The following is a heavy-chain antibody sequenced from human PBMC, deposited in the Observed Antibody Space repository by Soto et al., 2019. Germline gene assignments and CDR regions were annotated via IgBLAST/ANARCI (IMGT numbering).Heavy chain of an antibody. CDR3: ARVVPGAEAWFGP. CDR1: GYTFSNYG. CDR2: ISLYSDGT. V-gene: IGHV1-18*01. D-gene: IGHD2-2*01. J-gene: IGHJ5*02. Sequence: GASVKVSCKTSGYTFSNYGITWVRQAPGQPLEWLGWISLYSDGTNYAQKFQGRVSMTTDTSTTTAYMELRSLRSNDTAVYYCARVVPGAEAWFGPWGQGTLVTVSS.